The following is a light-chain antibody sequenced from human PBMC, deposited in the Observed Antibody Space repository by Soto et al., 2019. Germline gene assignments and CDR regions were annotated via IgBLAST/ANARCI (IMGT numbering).Light chain of an antibody. J-gene: IGLJ3*02. CDR1: SSDVGGYNY. V-gene: IGLV2-14*01. Sequence: QSVLTQPASVSGSPGQSITISCTGTSSDVGGYNYVSWYQQHPGKAPKLMIYEVSNRPSGVSNRFSGSKSGNTASLTISELQAEDEADYYCNSYTSSSSRVFGGGTKLTVL. CDR3: NSYTSSSSRV. CDR2: EVS.